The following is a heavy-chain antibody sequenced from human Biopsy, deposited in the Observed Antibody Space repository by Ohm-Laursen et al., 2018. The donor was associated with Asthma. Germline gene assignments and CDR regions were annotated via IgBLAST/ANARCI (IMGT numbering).Heavy chain of an antibody. D-gene: IGHD6-13*01. CDR1: NGSISSNFYY. CDR2: IHTNGIG. J-gene: IGHJ3*01. Sequence: TLSLTCTVSNGSISSNFYYWGWIRQPPGKGLEWVGSIHTNGIGYYKSSLKSRLTISENTTKNQFSLKVTSVTAADTAVYYCARQNWAAAEGPFDLWGQGTMVTVSS. CDR3: ARQNWAAAEGPFDL. V-gene: IGHV4-39*01.